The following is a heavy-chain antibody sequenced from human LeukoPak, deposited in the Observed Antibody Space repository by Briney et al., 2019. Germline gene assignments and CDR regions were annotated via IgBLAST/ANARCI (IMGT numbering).Heavy chain of an antibody. V-gene: IGHV3-15*01. CDR2: IKSKTDGGAA. J-gene: IGHJ4*02. Sequence: PGGSLRLSCAASGFSFTNAWMSWVRQPPGKGLEWVGRIKSKTDGGAADYAAPVKGRSSISRDDSKNTLYLQMNSLKTEDTAVYYCTTDPGDYEDYWGQGTLVTVSS. CDR3: TTDPGDYEDY. CDR1: GFSFTNAW. D-gene: IGHD4-17*01.